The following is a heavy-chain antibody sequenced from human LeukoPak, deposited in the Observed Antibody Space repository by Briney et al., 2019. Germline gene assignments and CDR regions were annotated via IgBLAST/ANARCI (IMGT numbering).Heavy chain of an antibody. V-gene: IGHV3-48*03. CDR2: ISSSGSTI. CDR3: ARGLRVVVINPPLDY. Sequence: PGGSLRLSCAASGLTFSSYEMNWVRQAPGKGLEWVSYISSSGSTIYYADSVKGRFTISRDNAKNSLYLQMNSLRAEDTAVYYCARGLRVVVINPPLDYWGQGTLVTVSS. J-gene: IGHJ4*02. D-gene: IGHD3-22*01. CDR1: GLTFSSYE.